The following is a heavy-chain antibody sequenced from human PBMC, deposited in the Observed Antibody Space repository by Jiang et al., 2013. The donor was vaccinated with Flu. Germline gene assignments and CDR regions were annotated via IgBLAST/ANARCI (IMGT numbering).Heavy chain of an antibody. J-gene: IGHJ4*02. CDR3: ARAPTIFGVVTPYYFDY. V-gene: IGHV1-18*01. D-gene: IGHD3-3*01. CDR2: ISAYNGNT. Sequence: SGYDLYLAYGISWVRQAPGQGLEWMGWISAYNGNTNYAQKLQGRVTMTTDTSTSTAYMELRSLRSDDTAVYYCARAPTIFGVVTPYYFDYWGQGTLVTVSS. CDR1: GYDLYLAYG.